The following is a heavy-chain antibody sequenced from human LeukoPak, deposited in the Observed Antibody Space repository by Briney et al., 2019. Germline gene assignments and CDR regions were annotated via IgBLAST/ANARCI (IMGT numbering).Heavy chain of an antibody. CDR1: GYTFTSYG. V-gene: IGHV1-18*01. J-gene: IGHJ4*02. D-gene: IGHD3-3*01. CDR2: ISAYNGNT. CDR3: ARDQTTIFGVVIPYYFDY. Sequence: ASVKVSCKASGYTFTSYGISWVRQAPGQGLEWMGWISAYNGNTNYAQKLQGRVTMTTDTSTSTAYMELRGLRSDDTAVYYCARDQTTIFGVVIPYYFDYWGQGTLVTVSS.